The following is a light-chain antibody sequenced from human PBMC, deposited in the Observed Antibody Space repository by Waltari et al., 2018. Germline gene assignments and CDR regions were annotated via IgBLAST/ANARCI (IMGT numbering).Light chain of an antibody. Sequence: QSVLIQPPSASGTPGQRVTISCSGSSSNIGSNVVTCYQQLPGTAPKLLIYSNRQGPSGVPDRFSGSKSGTSASLAISGLQSADEADYYCAAWDDGLNGYVFGIGTTVTVL. J-gene: IGLJ1*01. CDR2: SNR. CDR1: SSNIGSNV. V-gene: IGLV1-44*01. CDR3: AAWDDGLNGYV.